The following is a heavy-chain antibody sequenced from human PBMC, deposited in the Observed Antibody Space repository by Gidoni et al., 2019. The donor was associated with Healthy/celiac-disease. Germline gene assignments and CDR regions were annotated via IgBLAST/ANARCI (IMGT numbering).Heavy chain of an antibody. CDR1: GGSISSSSYY. CDR3: ARHTTLRDHFDY. V-gene: IGHV4-39*01. D-gene: IGHD4-17*01. J-gene: IGHJ4*02. Sequence: QLQLQESGPGLGKPSETLSITCTVSGGSISSSSYYWGWIRQPPGKGLKSRVTISVDTSKNQFSMKLSSVTAADTAVYYCARHTTLRDHFDYWGQGTLVTVSS.